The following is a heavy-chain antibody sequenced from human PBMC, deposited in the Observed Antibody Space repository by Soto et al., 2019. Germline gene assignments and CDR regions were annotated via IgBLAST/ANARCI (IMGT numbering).Heavy chain of an antibody. V-gene: IGHV4-39*02. J-gene: IGHJ6*02. Sequence: SETLSLTCTVSGGSISSSSYYWGRIRQPPGKGLEWIGSIYYSGSTYYNPSLKSRVTISVDTSKNQFSLKLSSVTAADTAVYYCARDRLRYFDWLLSSYYGMDVWGQGTTVTVSS. D-gene: IGHD3-9*01. CDR1: GGSISSSSYY. CDR2: IYYSGST. CDR3: ARDRLRYFDWLLSSYYGMDV.